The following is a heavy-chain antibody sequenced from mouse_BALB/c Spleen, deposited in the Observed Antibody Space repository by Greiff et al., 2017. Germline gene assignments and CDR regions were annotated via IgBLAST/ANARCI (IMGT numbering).Heavy chain of an antibody. CDR1: GFSLTSYG. Sequence: QVQLKESGPGLVQPSQSLSITCTVSGFSLTSYGVHWVRQSPGKGLEWLGVIWSGGSTDYNAAFISRLSISKDNSKSQVFFKMNSLQADDTAIYYCARNRAVYYRYDEGAMDYWGQGTSVTVSS. CDR2: IWSGGST. V-gene: IGHV2-4-1*01. CDR3: ARNRAVYYRYDEGAMDY. J-gene: IGHJ4*01. D-gene: IGHD2-14*01.